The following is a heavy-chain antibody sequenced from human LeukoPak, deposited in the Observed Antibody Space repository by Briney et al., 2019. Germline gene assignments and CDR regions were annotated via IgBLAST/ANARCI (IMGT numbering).Heavy chain of an antibody. CDR1: GFTFSSYW. Sequence: GGSLRLSCAASGFTFSSYWMHWVRQSPGKGLVWVSRIKTDGSDTYYADSVRGRFTISRDNAKNTLYLQMDSLRAEDTAVYFCVRGDYSSHTLWGQGTLVTVSS. D-gene: IGHD4-11*01. V-gene: IGHV3-74*01. CDR2: IKTDGSDT. J-gene: IGHJ4*02. CDR3: VRGDYSSHTL.